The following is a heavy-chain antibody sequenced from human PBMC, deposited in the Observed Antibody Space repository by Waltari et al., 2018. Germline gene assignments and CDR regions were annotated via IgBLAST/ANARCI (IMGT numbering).Heavy chain of an antibody. CDR2: IYPGDSDT. Sequence: VQLQESGPGLVKPSETLSLTCTVSGGSISSYYWSWIRQPPGKGLEWMGIIYPGDSDTRYSPSFQGQVTISADKSISTAYLQWSSLKASDTAMYYCARRGGLSIDYWGQGTLVTVSS. J-gene: IGHJ4*02. CDR3: ARRGGLSIDY. CDR1: GGSISSYY. D-gene: IGHD3-16*01. V-gene: IGHV5-51*01.